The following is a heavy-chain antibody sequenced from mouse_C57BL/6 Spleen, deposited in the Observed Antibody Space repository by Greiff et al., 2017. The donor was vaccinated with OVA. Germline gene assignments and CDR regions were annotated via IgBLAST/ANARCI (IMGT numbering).Heavy chain of an antibody. CDR3: ARRDDYLYFDY. V-gene: IGHV1-81*01. J-gene: IGHJ2*01. Sequence: QVQLKASGAELARPGASVKLSCKASGYTFTSYGISWVKQSTGQGLEWIGEIYPRSGNTYYNEKFKGKATMTADKYSSTAYMERRSLTSEDSADYFCARRDDYLYFDYWGQGTTLTVSS. CDR2: IYPRSGNT. CDR1: GYTFTSYG. D-gene: IGHD2-4*01.